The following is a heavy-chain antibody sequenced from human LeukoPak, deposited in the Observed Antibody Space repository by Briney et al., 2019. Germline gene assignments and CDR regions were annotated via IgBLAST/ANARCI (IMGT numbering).Heavy chain of an antibody. Sequence: ASVKVSCEASGYTFTSYAMNWVRQAPGQGLEWMGWINTNTGNPTYAQGFTGRFVFSLDTSVNTAYLQISSLKAEDTAVYYCARDAYDRNPPFDYWGQGTLVTVSS. CDR1: GYTFTSYA. CDR3: ARDAYDRNPPFDY. D-gene: IGHD3-22*01. J-gene: IGHJ4*02. V-gene: IGHV7-4-1*02. CDR2: INTNTGNP.